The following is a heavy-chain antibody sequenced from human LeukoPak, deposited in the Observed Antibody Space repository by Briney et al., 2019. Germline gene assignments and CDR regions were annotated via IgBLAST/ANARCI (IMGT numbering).Heavy chain of an antibody. V-gene: IGHV1-69*13. CDR2: IIPIFGTA. Sequence: SVKVSCKASGGTFSSYAISWVRQAPGQGLEWMGGIIPIFGTANYAQKFRGRVTITADESTSTAYMELSSLRSEDTAVYYCARPSPFCGGDCYSWYYWGQGTLVTVSS. CDR1: GGTFSSYA. CDR3: ARPSPFCGGDCYSWYY. J-gene: IGHJ4*02. D-gene: IGHD2-21*02.